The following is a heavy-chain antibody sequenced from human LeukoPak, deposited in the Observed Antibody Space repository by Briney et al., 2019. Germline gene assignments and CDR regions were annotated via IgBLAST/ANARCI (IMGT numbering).Heavy chain of an antibody. CDR1: GGTFSSYA. D-gene: IGHD4-17*01. J-gene: IGHJ4*02. CDR3: ASGLKAGYGDYI. V-gene: IGHV1-69*04. CDR2: IIPILGIA. Sequence: GASVKVSCKASGGTFSSYAISWVRQAPGQGLEWMGRIIPILGIANYAQKFQGRVTITADKSTSTAYMELSSLRSEDTAVYYCASGLKAGYGDYIWDQGTLVTVSS.